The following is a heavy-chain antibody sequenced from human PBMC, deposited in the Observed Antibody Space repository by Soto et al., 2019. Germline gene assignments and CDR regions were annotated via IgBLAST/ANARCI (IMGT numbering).Heavy chain of an antibody. J-gene: IGHJ4*02. Sequence: GGSLRLSCAASGFTFSNAWMSWVRQAPGKGLEWVGRIKSKTDGGTTDYAAPVKGRFTISRDDSKNTLYLQMNSRKTEDTAVYYCTTDPLGSVSFELETFDYWGQGTLVTVSS. V-gene: IGHV3-15*01. D-gene: IGHD2-15*01. CDR1: GFTFSNAW. CDR2: IKSKTDGGTT. CDR3: TTDPLGSVSFELETFDY.